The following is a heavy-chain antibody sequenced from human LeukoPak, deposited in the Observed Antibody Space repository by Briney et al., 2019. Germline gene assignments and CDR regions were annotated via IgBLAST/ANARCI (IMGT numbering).Heavy chain of an antibody. CDR2: INHSGST. J-gene: IGHJ5*02. Sequence: SETLSLTCAVYGGSFSGYYWSWIRQPPGKGLEGIGEINHSGSTNYNPSLKSRVAISVDTSKNQFSLKLSSVTAADTAVYYCARARWRQGWFDPWGQGTLVTVSS. V-gene: IGHV4-34*01. D-gene: IGHD2-21*02. CDR1: GGSFSGYY. CDR3: ARARWRQGWFDP.